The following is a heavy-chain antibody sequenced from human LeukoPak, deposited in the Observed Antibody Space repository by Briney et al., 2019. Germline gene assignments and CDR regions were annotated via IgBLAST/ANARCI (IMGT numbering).Heavy chain of an antibody. CDR3: ARSHYYDSSGYYSWFDP. D-gene: IGHD3-22*01. CDR1: GYSFISYW. Sequence: GESLKISCKGSGYSFISYWIGWVRQMPGKGLEWMGIIYPGDSDTRYSPSFQGQVTISADKSISTAYLQWSSLKASDTAMYYCARSHYYDSSGYYSWFDPWGQGTLVTVSS. V-gene: IGHV5-51*01. CDR2: IYPGDSDT. J-gene: IGHJ5*02.